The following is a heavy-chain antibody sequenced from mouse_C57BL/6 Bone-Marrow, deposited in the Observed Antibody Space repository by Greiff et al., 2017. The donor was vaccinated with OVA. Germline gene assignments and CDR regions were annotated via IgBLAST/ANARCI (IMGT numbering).Heavy chain of an antibody. CDR2: IRNKANGYTT. Sequence: EVKLVESGGGLVQPGGSLSLSCAASGFTFTDYYMSWVRQPPGKALEWLGFIRNKANGYTTESSASVKGRFTISRDNSQSILYLQMNALRAEDSATYYCARALHYYGSSSYFDYWGQGTTLTVSS. J-gene: IGHJ2*01. CDR3: ARALHYYGSSSYFDY. V-gene: IGHV7-3*01. CDR1: GFTFTDYY. D-gene: IGHD1-1*01.